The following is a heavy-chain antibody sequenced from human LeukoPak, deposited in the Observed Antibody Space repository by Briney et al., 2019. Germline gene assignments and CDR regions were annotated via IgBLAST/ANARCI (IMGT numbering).Heavy chain of an antibody. CDR3: ARGPAVVASYGMDV. V-gene: IGHV4-31*03. CDR1: GGSISSGGYY. J-gene: IGHJ6*02. D-gene: IGHD2-2*01. CDR2: IYYSGST. Sequence: SETLSLTCTVSGGSISSGGYYWSWIRQHPGKGLEWIGYIYYSGSTYYNPSFKSRVTISVDTSKNQFSLKLSSVTAADTAVYYCARGPAVVASYGMDVWGQGTTVTVSS.